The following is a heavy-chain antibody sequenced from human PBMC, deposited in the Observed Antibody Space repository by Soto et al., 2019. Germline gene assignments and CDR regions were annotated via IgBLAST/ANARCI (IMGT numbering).Heavy chain of an antibody. CDR2: IYPGDPIT. CDR1: GYSFTSYW. J-gene: IGHJ4*02. Sequence: GESLKISCNGSGYSFTSYWIGWVRQMPGKGLEWMGIIYPGDPITTYSPSFQGLVTISADKSISTAYLQWSSLKASDTAMYYCARAPGMADFDYWGQGTLVTVSS. D-gene: IGHD5-18*01. V-gene: IGHV5-51*01. CDR3: ARAPGMADFDY.